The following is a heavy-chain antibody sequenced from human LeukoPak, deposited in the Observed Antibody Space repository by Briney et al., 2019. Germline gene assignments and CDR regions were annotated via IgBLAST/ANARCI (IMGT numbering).Heavy chain of an antibody. Sequence: GGFLRLSCAASGFTFSSYWMSWVRQAPGKGLEWVANIKQDGSEKYYVDSVKGRFTISRDNAKNSLYLQMNSLRAEDTAVYYCARDNRYYDSSGYYYETHAFDIWGQGTMVTVSS. CDR2: IKQDGSEK. V-gene: IGHV3-7*01. CDR1: GFTFSSYW. D-gene: IGHD3-22*01. CDR3: ARDNRYYDSSGYYYETHAFDI. J-gene: IGHJ3*02.